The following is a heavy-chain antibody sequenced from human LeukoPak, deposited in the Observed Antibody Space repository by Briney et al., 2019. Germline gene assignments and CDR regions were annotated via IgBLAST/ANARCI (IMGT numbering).Heavy chain of an antibody. CDR2: TYTSGST. D-gene: IGHD6-13*01. CDR1: GGSISSYY. CDR3: ARELAAAGTTLPYYYYGMDV. J-gene: IGHJ6*02. Sequence: SETLSLTCTVSGGSISSYYWSWIRQPAGKGLEWIGRTYTSGSTNYNPSLKSRVTMSVDTSKNQFSLKLSSVTAADTAVYYCARELAAAGTTLPYYYYGMDVWGQGTTVTVSS. V-gene: IGHV4-4*07.